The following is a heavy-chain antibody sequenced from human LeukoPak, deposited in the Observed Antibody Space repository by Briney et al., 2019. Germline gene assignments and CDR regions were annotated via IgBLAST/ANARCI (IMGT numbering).Heavy chain of an antibody. CDR2: IYTSGST. Sequence: PSETLSLTCTVSGGSISSSSYYWGWIRQPPGKGLEWIGRIYTSGSTNYNPSLKSRVTISVDTSKNQFSLKLSSVTAADTAVYYCARATYYDLFFDYWGQGTLVTVSS. CDR1: GGSISSSSYY. CDR3: ARATYYDLFFDY. D-gene: IGHD3-3*01. J-gene: IGHJ4*02. V-gene: IGHV4-39*07.